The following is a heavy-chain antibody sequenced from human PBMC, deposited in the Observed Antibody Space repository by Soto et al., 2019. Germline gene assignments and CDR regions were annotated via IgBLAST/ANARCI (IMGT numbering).Heavy chain of an antibody. D-gene: IGHD3-16*01. V-gene: IGHV4-34*01. J-gene: IGHJ4*02. CDR2: INDSGST. CDR3: QGGDF. Sequence: SETLSLTCAVSGGSFRGYFWSWIRQSPDKGLEWIGEINDSGSTYYNPSFKSRLTISVDTSRSQISLTLTSVTAADSAVYYCQGGDFWGQGTRVTVSS. CDR1: GGSFRGYF.